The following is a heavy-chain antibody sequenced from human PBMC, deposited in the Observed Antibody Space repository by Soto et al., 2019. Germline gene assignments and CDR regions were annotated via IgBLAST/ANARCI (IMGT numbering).Heavy chain of an antibody. D-gene: IGHD3-3*01. V-gene: IGHV1-46*01. J-gene: IGHJ6*02. CDR3: ASVLRFLEWSSYYCYGMDV. CDR1: GYTFTSYY. CDR2: INPSGGST. Sequence: GASVKVSFKASGYTFTSYYMHWVRQAPGQGLEWMGIINPSGGSTSYAQKFQGRVTMTRDTSTSTVYMELSSLRSEDTAVYYCASVLRFLEWSSYYCYGMDVWGQGTTVTVSS.